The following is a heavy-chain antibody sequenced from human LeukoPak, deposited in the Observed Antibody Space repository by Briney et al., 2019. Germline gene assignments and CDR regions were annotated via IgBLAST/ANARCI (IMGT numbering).Heavy chain of an antibody. CDR1: GFTPTGVA. CDR2: ISTSSGTT. J-gene: IGHJ4*02. V-gene: IGHV3-48*04. CDR3: ARKVLTGTTRGSLDS. D-gene: IGHD1-14*01. Sequence: PRGSLRLSSAASGFTPTGVAMNWVRHTPQKGLEWGSYISTSSGTTYYADSVKGRLTISRDNDKNPLFLQMNSLRVDDTAVYYCARKVLTGTTRGSLDSWGQGTLVTVSS.